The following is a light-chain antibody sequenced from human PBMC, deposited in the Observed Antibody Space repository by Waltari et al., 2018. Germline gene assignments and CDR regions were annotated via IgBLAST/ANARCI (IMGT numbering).Light chain of an antibody. V-gene: IGKV3-20*01. CDR1: QSVSKY. J-gene: IGKJ1*01. CDR3: QKYGTLPAT. CDR2: DAS. Sequence: EIVLTQSPGTLSLSPGERATLSCRASQSVSKYLAWYQQKPGQAPRLLIYDASTRATGIPDRFSGSGWGTDVSLTISRLGPEDFAVYYCQKYGTLPATFGQGTKVQMK.